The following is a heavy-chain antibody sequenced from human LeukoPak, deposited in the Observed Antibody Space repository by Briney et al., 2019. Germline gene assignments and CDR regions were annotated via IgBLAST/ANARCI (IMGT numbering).Heavy chain of an antibody. Sequence: SETLSLTCTVSGGSISSYYWSWIRQPPGKGLEWIGYIYYSGSTNYNPSLKSRVTISVDTSKNQFSLKLSSVTAADTAVYYCARTIRGVLLDYWGQGTLVTVSS. CDR1: GGSISSYY. CDR2: IYYSGST. CDR3: ARTIRGVLLDY. D-gene: IGHD3-10*01. V-gene: IGHV4-59*01. J-gene: IGHJ4*02.